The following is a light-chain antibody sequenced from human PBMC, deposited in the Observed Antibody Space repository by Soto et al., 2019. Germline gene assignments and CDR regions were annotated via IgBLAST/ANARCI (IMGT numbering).Light chain of an antibody. CDR2: DTS. V-gene: IGKV3-11*01. Sequence: VLKQAGARMSLSPGERATLSCRASQSVGSNLAWYQQKPGQAPRLLIYDTSNRATGIPARFSGSGSGTDFTLTISSPEPEDFAVYYCQRGDTFGQGTRLEIK. CDR3: QRGDT. J-gene: IGKJ5*01. CDR1: QSVGSN.